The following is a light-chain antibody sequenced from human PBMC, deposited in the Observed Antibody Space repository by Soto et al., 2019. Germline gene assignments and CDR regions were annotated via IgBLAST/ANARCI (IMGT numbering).Light chain of an antibody. CDR3: SSYTSSRAYG. J-gene: IGLJ1*01. Sequence: SVLTQPVYVSGSAGQSVGFSCTGTSGYVGGKNQVNWYKQQSGKAPKLMIQEVSNRPKAVSNRYSSSKSGNTASLTIAWIQAEDEANYYFSSYTSSRAYGFGSGTKVTVL. CDR1: SGYVGGKNQ. V-gene: IGLV2-14*01. CDR2: EVS.